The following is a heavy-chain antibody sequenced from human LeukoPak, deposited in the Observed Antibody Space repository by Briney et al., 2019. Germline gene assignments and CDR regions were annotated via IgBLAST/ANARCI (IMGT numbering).Heavy chain of an antibody. D-gene: IGHD3-22*01. V-gene: IGHV1-69*10. CDR1: GGTFSSYT. CDR3: ARGVFDSSGRYYFDY. CDR2: IIPVFGIT. Sequence: ASVKVSCKASGGTFSSYTISWVRQAPGQGLEWMGGIIPVFGITNYAQKFQGRVTITADKSTSTAYMELSSLRSEDTAVYYCARGVFDSSGRYYFDYWGQGTLVTVSS. J-gene: IGHJ4*02.